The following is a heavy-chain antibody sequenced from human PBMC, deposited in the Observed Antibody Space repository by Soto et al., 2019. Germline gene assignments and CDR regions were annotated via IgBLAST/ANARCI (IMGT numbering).Heavy chain of an antibody. CDR3: AKGLSRFGGNSDTFDY. J-gene: IGHJ4*02. V-gene: IGHV3-23*01. D-gene: IGHD3-10*01. Sequence: PGGSLRLSCAASGFTFSSYAMSWVRQAPEKGLEWVSGIVGSGDNTYYADSVKGRSTISRDNSKNTLYLEMNSLRADDTAVYYCAKGLSRFGGNSDTFDYWGQGTLVTVSS. CDR1: GFTFSSYA. CDR2: IVGSGDNT.